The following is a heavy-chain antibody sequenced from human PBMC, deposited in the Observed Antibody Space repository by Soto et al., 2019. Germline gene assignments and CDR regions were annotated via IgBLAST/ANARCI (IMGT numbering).Heavy chain of an antibody. V-gene: IGHV1-69*06. CDR1: GGTFSSYA. CDR2: IIPIFGTA. Sequence: SVKVSCKASGGTFSSYAISWVRQAPGQGLEWMGGIIPIFGTANYAQKFQGRVTITADKSTSTAYMELSSLRSEDTAVYYCASPTCSGGSCYPFFFGPRPYYYYGMDVWGQGTTVTVS. CDR3: ASPTCSGGSCYPFFFGPRPYYYYGMDV. J-gene: IGHJ6*02. D-gene: IGHD2-15*01.